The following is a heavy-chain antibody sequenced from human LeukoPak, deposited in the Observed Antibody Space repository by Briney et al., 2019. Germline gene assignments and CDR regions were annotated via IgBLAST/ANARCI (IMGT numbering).Heavy chain of an antibody. CDR2: INPSGGST. CDR1: GYTFTSYY. D-gene: IGHD6-6*01. J-gene: IGHJ5*02. CDR3: ATGARRSSSTRYNWFDP. V-gene: IGHV1-46*01. Sequence: ASVKVSCKASGYTFTSYYMHWVRQAPGQGLEWMGIINPSGGSTSYAQKFQGRVTMTRDMSTSTVYMELSSLRSEDTAVYYCATGARRSSSTRYNWFDPWGQGTLVTVSS.